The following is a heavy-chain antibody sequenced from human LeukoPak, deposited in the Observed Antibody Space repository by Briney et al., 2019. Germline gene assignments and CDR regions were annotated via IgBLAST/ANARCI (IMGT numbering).Heavy chain of an antibody. CDR1: GGSFSGYY. Sequence: PSETLSLTCAVYGGSFSGYYWSWIRQPPGKGLEWIGYIYYSGSTNYNPSLKSRVTISVDTSKNQFSLKLSSVTAADTAVYYCARAPGGAFDIWGQGTMVTVSS. V-gene: IGHV4-59*01. CDR3: ARAPGGAFDI. CDR2: IYYSGST. D-gene: IGHD3-10*01. J-gene: IGHJ3*02.